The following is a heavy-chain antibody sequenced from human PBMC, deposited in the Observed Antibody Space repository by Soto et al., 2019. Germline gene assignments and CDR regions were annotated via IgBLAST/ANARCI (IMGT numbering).Heavy chain of an antibody. CDR3: ARHGVMLFPDAFDI. V-gene: IGHV4-39*01. D-gene: IGHD2-21*01. J-gene: IGHJ3*02. CDR2: IYYSGST. Sequence: SETQCLLCTVSGGTIRSSSDYRVLIRQPPGKGLEWIGSIYYSGSTYYNPSLKSRVTISVDTSKNQFSLKLSSVTAADTAVYYCARHGVMLFPDAFDIWGQGTMVTVSS. CDR1: GGTIRSSSDY.